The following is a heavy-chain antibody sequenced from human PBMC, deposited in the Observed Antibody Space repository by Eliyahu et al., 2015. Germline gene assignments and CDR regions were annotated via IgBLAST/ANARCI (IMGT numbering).Heavy chain of an antibody. V-gene: IGHV3-30*01. CDR1: GFTFSSYA. Sequence: QVQLVESGGGVVQPGRSLRLSCAAXGFTFSSYAMHWVRQAPGKGLEWVAVISYDGSNKYYADSVKGRFTISRDNSKNTLYLQMNSLRAEDTAVYYCARSSGRAAFDIWGQGTMVTVSS. CDR3: ARSSGRAAFDI. D-gene: IGHD3-10*01. J-gene: IGHJ3*02. CDR2: ISYDGSNK.